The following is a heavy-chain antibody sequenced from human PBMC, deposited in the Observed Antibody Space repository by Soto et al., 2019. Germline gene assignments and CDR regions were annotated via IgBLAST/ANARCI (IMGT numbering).Heavy chain of an antibody. D-gene: IGHD2-15*01. J-gene: IGHJ6*03. V-gene: IGHV1-8*01. CDR3: ARGTIVEARLAYYYYMDV. Sequence: ASVKVSCKASGYSFTSYDINWVRQATGQGPEWMGWMNPNSGNTGYAQKFQGRVTMTRNTSISTAYMELSSLRSEDTAVYYCARGTIVEARLAYYYYMDVWGKGTTVTVSS. CDR1: GYSFTSYD. CDR2: MNPNSGNT.